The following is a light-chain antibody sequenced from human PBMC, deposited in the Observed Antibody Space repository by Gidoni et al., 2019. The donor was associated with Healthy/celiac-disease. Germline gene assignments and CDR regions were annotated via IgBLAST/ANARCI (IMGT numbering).Light chain of an antibody. CDR3: QQYNNWPG. J-gene: IGKJ4*01. V-gene: IGKV3-15*01. CDR2: GAS. Sequence: EIVMTQSPATLSVSTGERATLSCRASQSVSSNLAWYQQKPGQAPRLLIYGASTRATGIPARFSGSGSATEFTLTISSLQSEDFAVYYCQQYNNWPGFGGGTQVEIK. CDR1: QSVSSN.